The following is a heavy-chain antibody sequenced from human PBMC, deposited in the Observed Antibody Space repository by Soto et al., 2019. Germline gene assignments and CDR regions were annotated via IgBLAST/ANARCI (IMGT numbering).Heavy chain of an antibody. CDR1: GGTFSSYA. V-gene: IGHV1-69*06. CDR3: AREAVTLYYYGMDV. D-gene: IGHD4-4*01. J-gene: IGHJ6*02. CDR2: IIPIFGTA. Sequence: ASVKVSCKASGGTFSSYAISWVRQAPGQGLEWMGGIIPIFGTANYAQKFQGRVTITADKSTSTAYMELSSLRSEDTAVYYCAREAVTLYYYGMDVWGQGTTVTVSS.